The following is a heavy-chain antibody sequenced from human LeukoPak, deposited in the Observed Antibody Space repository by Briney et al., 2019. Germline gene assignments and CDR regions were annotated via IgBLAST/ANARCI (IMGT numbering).Heavy chain of an antibody. D-gene: IGHD6-13*01. CDR2: ISSSSSTT. CDR1: GFTFSSYS. CDR3: TTSIAAAGFDY. Sequence: PGGSLRLSCAASGFTFSSYSMNWVRQAPGKGLEWVSYISSSSSTTYYADSVKGRFTISRDNSKNTLYLQMNSLKTEDTAVYYCTTSIAAAGFDYWGQGTLVTVSS. J-gene: IGHJ4*02. V-gene: IGHV3-48*01.